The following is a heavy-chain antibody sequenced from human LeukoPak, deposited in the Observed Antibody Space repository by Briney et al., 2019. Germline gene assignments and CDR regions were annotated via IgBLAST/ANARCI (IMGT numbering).Heavy chain of an antibody. V-gene: IGHV1-69*05. CDR2: IIPMFGTT. CDR1: GRSFSTYA. J-gene: IGHJ4*02. D-gene: IGHD4-17*01. Sequence: SVKVSCKASGRSFSTYAISWVRQAPGQGLEWMGGIIPMFGTTNYAQNFEGRVAITTDEVSTTGYTAYMELSSLRFEDTAVYYCSNYALGDYAFDYWGQGTLVTVSS. CDR3: SNYALGDYAFDY.